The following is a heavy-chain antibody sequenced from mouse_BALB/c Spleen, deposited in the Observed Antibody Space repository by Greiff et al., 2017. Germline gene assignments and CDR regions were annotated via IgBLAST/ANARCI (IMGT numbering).Heavy chain of an antibody. CDR1: GYAFSSSW. J-gene: IGHJ2*01. CDR2: IYPGDGDT. Sequence: VQLQQSGPELVKPGASVKISCKASGYAFSSSWMNWVKQRPGQGLEWIGRIYPGDGDTNYNGKFKGKATLTADKSSSTAYMQLSSLTSVDSAVYFCANWDFDYWGQGTTLTVSS. D-gene: IGHD4-1*01. V-gene: IGHV1-82*01. CDR3: ANWDFDY.